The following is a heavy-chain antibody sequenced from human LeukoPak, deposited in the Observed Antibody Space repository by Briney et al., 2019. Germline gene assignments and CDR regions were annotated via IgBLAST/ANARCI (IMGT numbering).Heavy chain of an antibody. CDR3: AREEPQTTVPEGMDV. D-gene: IGHD4-17*01. CDR2: IYYSGTT. J-gene: IGHJ6*02. CDR1: GGSISHYY. Sequence: SETLSLTCTVSGGSISHYYWSWIRQSPGKGLEWIGYIYYSGTTNYNPSLTCRVTISVDTSRNQFSLQLRSVPAADTAVYYCAREEPQTTVPEGMDVWGQGTTVIVSS. V-gene: IGHV4-59*01.